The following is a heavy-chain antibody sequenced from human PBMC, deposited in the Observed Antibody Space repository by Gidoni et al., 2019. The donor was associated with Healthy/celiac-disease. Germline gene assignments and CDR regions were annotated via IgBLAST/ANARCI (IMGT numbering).Heavy chain of an antibody. Sequence: YGGTTEYAASVKGRFTISRDDSKSIAYLQMNSLKTEDTAVYYCTSPYGSGSFPHGMDVWGQGTTVTVSS. V-gene: IGHV3-49*02. D-gene: IGHD3-10*01. CDR3: TSPYGSGSFPHGMDV. CDR2: YGGTT. J-gene: IGHJ6*02.